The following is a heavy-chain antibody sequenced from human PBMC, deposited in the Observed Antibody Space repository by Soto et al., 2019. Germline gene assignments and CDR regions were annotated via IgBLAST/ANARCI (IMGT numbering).Heavy chain of an antibody. J-gene: IGHJ5*02. CDR3: ARNGDSSDYRGWFDP. CDR2: IYSGGTT. Sequence: PVGSLRLSCAASGFTVSSNYMSWVRQAPGKGLEWVSVIYSGGTTYYADSVKGRFTISRDNSKNTLYLQMNSLRAEDTAVYYCARNGDSSDYRGWFDPWGQGTLVTVSS. CDR1: GFTVSSNY. V-gene: IGHV3-66*01. D-gene: IGHD3-22*01.